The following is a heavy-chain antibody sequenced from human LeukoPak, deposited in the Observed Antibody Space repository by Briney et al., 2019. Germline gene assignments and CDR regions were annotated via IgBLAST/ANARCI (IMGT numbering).Heavy chain of an antibody. J-gene: IGHJ4*02. Sequence: SETLSLTCTVSGGSISSYYWSWIRQPAGKGLEWIGRIYSSGSTNYNPSLTSRVTMSVDTSKNQFSLKLSSVTAADTAVYYCARVYYYDSSGAFDYWGQGTLVTVSS. D-gene: IGHD3-22*01. CDR2: IYSSGST. CDR1: GGSISSYY. V-gene: IGHV4-4*07. CDR3: ARVYYYDSSGAFDY.